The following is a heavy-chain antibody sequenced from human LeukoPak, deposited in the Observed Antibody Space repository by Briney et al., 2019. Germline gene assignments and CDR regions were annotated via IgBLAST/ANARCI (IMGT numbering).Heavy chain of an antibody. J-gene: IGHJ4*02. CDR1: GGTFSSYA. Sequence: SVKVSCKASGGTFSSYAISWVRQAPGQGLEWTGGIIPIFGTANYAQKFQGRVTITADESTSTAYMELSSLRSEDTAVYYCARYRTPYYDSSGYGVVFDYWGQGTLVTVSS. CDR2: IIPIFGTA. CDR3: ARYRTPYYDSSGYGVVFDY. D-gene: IGHD3-22*01. V-gene: IGHV1-69*13.